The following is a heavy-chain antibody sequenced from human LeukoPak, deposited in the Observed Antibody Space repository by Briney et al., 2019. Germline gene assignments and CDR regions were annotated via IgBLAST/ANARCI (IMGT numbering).Heavy chain of an antibody. Sequence: GTSVKVSCKASGFTFTSSAVQWVRQGRGQRLEWIGWIVVGSGNTNYAQKFQERVTITRDMSTSTAYMELSSLRSEDTAVYYCAAGDVNGSGSYSVPDFDYWGQGTLVTVSS. CDR2: IVVGSGNT. CDR1: GFTFTSSA. D-gene: IGHD3-10*01. J-gene: IGHJ4*02. CDR3: AAGDVNGSGSYSVPDFDY. V-gene: IGHV1-58*01.